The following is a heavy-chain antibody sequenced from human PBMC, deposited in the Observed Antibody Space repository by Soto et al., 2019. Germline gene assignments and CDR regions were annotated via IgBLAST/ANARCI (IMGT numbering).Heavy chain of an antibody. D-gene: IGHD2-21*01. V-gene: IGHV3-7*04. J-gene: IGHJ4*02. CDR3: ARVTYSDDY. CDR2: INQDGSED. CDR1: GFTFSSYW. Sequence: EVQLVESGGGLVQPGGSLRLSCAASGFTFSSYWMSWVRQAPGKGLEWVANINQDGSEDYYLDLVKGRFTVSRDNAKNSVYLQMNSLRVDDTAVYYCARVTYSDDYWGQGTLVTVSS.